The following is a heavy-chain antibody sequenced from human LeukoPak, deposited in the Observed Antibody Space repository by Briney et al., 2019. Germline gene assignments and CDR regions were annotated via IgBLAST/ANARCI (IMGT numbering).Heavy chain of an antibody. Sequence: GGSLRLSCTASGXTFGDYTMSWVRQAPGKGLEWVGFIRSKPYGGATEYAASVQGRFTISRNDSESIAYLQMSSLKTEDTAVYYCTRDSGGYYYDSSGPLYYFDYWGQGTLVTVSS. CDR3: TRDSGGYYYDSSGPLYYFDY. V-gene: IGHV3-49*04. CDR2: IRSKPYGGAT. CDR1: GXTFGDYT. J-gene: IGHJ4*02. D-gene: IGHD3-22*01.